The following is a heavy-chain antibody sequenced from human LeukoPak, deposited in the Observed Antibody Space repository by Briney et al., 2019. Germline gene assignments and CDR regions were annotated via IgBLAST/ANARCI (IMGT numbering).Heavy chain of an antibody. V-gene: IGHV4-59*01. Sequence: SETLSLTCTVSGGSISSYYWSWIRQPPGKGLEWIGYIYYRGSTNYNPSLKSRVTISVDTSKNQFSLKLSSVTAADTAVYYCARDSGFHGYYDSSAGHYFDYWGQGTLVTVSS. CDR2: IYYRGST. D-gene: IGHD3-22*01. J-gene: IGHJ4*02. CDR1: GGSISSYY. CDR3: ARDSGFHGYYDSSAGHYFDY.